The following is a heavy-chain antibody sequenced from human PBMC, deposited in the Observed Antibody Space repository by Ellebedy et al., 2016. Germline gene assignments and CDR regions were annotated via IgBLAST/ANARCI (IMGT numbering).Heavy chain of an antibody. Sequence: GESLKISCAASGFIFSDYYMNWIRQAPGKGLEWVSYISPNSGYTNYVDSVKGRFTISRDNADNSLYLQMNSLRAEDTAVYYCARSYVPLSGVSFNRADGMDVWGQGTTVTVSS. V-gene: IGHV3-11*06. D-gene: IGHD2-2*01. CDR2: ISPNSGYT. J-gene: IGHJ6*02. CDR1: GFIFSDYY. CDR3: ARSYVPLSGVSFNRADGMDV.